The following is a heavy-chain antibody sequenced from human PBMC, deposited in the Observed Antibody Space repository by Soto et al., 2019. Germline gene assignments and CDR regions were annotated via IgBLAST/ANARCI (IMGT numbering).Heavy chain of an antibody. D-gene: IGHD2-8*01. CDR1: GGSFSGYY. J-gene: IGHJ4*02. Sequence: SETLSLTYAVYGGSFSGYYWSWIRQPPGKGLEWIGEINHSGSTNYNPSLKSRVTISVDTSKNQFSLKLSSVTAADTAVYYCARTRRLSRYCTNGVCSARPGAFDYWGQGTLVTVSS. V-gene: IGHV4-34*01. CDR3: ARTRRLSRYCTNGVCSARPGAFDY. CDR2: INHSGST.